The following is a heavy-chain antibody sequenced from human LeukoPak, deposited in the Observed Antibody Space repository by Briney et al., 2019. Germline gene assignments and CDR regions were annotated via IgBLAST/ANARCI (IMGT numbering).Heavy chain of an antibody. V-gene: IGHV4-31*03. CDR3: ASTLINYSSGWYYFDY. CDR1: GGSISSGGYY. Sequence: SETLSLTCTVSGGSISSGGYYWSWIRQHPGKGLEWIGYIYYSGSTYYNPSLKSRVTISVDTSKNQFSLKLSSVTAADTAVYYCASTLINYSSGWYYFDYWGQGTLVTVSS. D-gene: IGHD6-19*01. CDR2: IYYSGST. J-gene: IGHJ4*02.